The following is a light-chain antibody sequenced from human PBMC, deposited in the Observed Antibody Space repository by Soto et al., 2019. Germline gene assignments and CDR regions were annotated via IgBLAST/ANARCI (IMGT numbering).Light chain of an antibody. CDR1: QSLLHSDGRNY. V-gene: IGKV2-28*01. Sequence: DIVMTQSPLSLTVTPGEPASISCRSSQSLLHSDGRNYLDCYLQKPGQSPQLLISLGSTRSSGVPDRFSGSGSGTDFTLRISGVEAEDAGVYYCMQALQTPPWTFGQGTKVDIK. CDR2: LGS. J-gene: IGKJ1*01. CDR3: MQALQTPPWT.